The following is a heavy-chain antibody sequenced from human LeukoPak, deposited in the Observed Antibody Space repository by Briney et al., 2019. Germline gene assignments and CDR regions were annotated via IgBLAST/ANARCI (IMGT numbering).Heavy chain of an antibody. V-gene: IGHV4-39*01. CDR2: IYYSGST. CDR1: GGSISSSSYY. D-gene: IGHD4-17*01. CDR3: ASWDDYGVDY. J-gene: IGHJ4*02. Sequence: NTSETLSLTCTVSGGSISSSSYYWGWLRQPPGKGLEWIGSIYYSGSTYYNPSLKSRVTISVDTSKNQFSLKLSSVTAADTAVYYCASWDDYGVDYWGQGTLVTVSS.